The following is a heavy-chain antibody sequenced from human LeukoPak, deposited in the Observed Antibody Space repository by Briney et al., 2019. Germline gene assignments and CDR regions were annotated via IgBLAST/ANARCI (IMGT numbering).Heavy chain of an antibody. Sequence: SETLSLTCTVSGGSISGFYRSWIRQSPGTGLEWIGYIYYSGGTEYNPSLESRVTMSVDTSKNQFSLKLTSVTAADTAVYYCARDQNPTKWGQGLLVTISS. J-gene: IGHJ4*02. CDR3: ARDQNPTK. CDR2: IYYSGGT. V-gene: IGHV4-59*01. D-gene: IGHD1-14*01. CDR1: GGSISGFY.